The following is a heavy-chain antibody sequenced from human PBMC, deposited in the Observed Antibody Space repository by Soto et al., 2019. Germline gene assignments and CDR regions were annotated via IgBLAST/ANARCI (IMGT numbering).Heavy chain of an antibody. V-gene: IGHV1-2*02. CDR3: ARSSGSYSYYGMVV. CDR1: GYTFTDYF. D-gene: IGHD1-26*01. CDR2: INPKSGGT. Sequence: QVQLVQSGAEVKKPGASVKVSCKASGYTFTDYFMHWVRQAPGQGLEWMGWINPKSGGTAYAQKFQGRVTMTRDTSISTAYMEVSRLRSDDTAVYYCARSSGSYSYYGMVVWGQGTTVTVSS. J-gene: IGHJ6*02.